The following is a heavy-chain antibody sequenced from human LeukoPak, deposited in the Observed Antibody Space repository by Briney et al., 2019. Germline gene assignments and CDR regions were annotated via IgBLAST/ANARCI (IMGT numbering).Heavy chain of an antibody. J-gene: IGHJ6*02. CDR3: AKDSYGSGSKTLYGMDV. D-gene: IGHD3-10*01. Sequence: GGSLRLSCAASGFTFSSYAMSWVRQAPGKGLEWVSAISGSGGSTYYADSVKGRFTISRDNSKNTLYLQMNSLRAEDTAVYYCAKDSYGSGSKTLYGMDVWGQGTTVTVSS. V-gene: IGHV3-23*01. CDR2: ISGSGGST. CDR1: GFTFSSYA.